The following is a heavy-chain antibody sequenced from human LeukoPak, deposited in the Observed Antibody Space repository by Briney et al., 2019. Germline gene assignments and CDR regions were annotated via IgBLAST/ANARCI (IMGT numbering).Heavy chain of an antibody. Sequence: PSETLSLTCTVSGYSISSGYYWGWIRQPPGKGLEWIGSIYHSGSTYYNPSLKSRVTISVDTSKNHFSLRLSSVTATDTAVYYCARGERYNWFDPWGQGTLVTVSS. V-gene: IGHV4-38-2*02. D-gene: IGHD1-1*01. CDR2: IYHSGST. CDR3: ARGERYNWFDP. J-gene: IGHJ5*02. CDR1: GYSISSGYY.